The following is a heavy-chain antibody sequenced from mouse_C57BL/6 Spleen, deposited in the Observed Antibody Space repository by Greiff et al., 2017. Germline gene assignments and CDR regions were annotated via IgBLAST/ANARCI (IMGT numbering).Heavy chain of an antibody. CDR2: ILPGSGST. Sequence: EVQLQQSGPELVKPGASVKISCKASGYTFTDYYMNWVKQSHGKSLEWIGEILPGSGSTNYNEKFKGKATFTADTSSNTAYMQLSSLTTEDSAIYYCARSWFAYWGQGTLVTVSA. CDR1: GYTFTDYY. J-gene: IGHJ3*01. CDR3: ARSWFAY. V-gene: IGHV1-26*01.